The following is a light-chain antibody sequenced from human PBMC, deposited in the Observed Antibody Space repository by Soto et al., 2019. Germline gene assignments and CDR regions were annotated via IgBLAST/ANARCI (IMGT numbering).Light chain of an antibody. J-gene: IGKJ4*01. Sequence: EIVMTQSPATLSVSPGERATLSCRASQSVSTNLAWYQQKPGQAPRLLIYGASTRATGIPARFSSSGSGTEFTLTISSLQSEDFAVYYCQQYNTWPLTFGGGTEVEIK. CDR1: QSVSTN. CDR2: GAS. V-gene: IGKV3-15*01. CDR3: QQYNTWPLT.